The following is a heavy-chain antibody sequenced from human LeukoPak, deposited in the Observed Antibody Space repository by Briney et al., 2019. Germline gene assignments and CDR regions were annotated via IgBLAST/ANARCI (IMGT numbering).Heavy chain of an antibody. V-gene: IGHV4-59*01. CDR2: IYYSGST. J-gene: IGHJ4*02. D-gene: IGHD2-21*02. CDR3: AREACGDYCRFDY. CDR1: GDSISNYY. Sequence: SETLSLTCTVSGDSISNYYWGWIRQPPGEGLEWIGYIYYSGSTNYNPSLKSRVAISVDTSKNQFSLKLSSLTAADTAVYYCAREACGDYCRFDYWGQGTLVTVSS.